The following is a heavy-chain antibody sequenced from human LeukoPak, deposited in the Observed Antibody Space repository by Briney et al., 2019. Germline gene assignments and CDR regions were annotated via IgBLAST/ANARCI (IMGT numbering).Heavy chain of an antibody. D-gene: IGHD2-2*01. CDR1: GGTFSSYA. Sequence: SVKVSCKASGGTFSSYAISWVRQAPGQGLEWMGGIIPIFGTANYAQKFQGRVTITADESTSTAYMELSSLRSEDTAVYYCARREVVVVPAAPPDYYGVDVWGKGTTVTVSP. CDR2: IIPIFGTA. V-gene: IGHV1-69*13. J-gene: IGHJ6*04. CDR3: ARREVVVVPAAPPDYYGVDV.